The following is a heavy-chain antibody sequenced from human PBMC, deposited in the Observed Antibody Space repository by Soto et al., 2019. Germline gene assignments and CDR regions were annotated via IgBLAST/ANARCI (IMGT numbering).Heavy chain of an antibody. Sequence: EVQLLESGGGLVQPGGSLRLSCAASGFTFSSYAMSWVRQAPGKGLEWVSAISGSGGNTYYADSVKGRFTISRDNSKNTLYLQMNSLRAEDTAVYYCAKDKSLDDYVWGSYRPATDYWGQGTLVTVSS. D-gene: IGHD3-16*02. V-gene: IGHV3-23*01. CDR1: GFTFSSYA. CDR3: AKDKSLDDYVWGSYRPATDY. J-gene: IGHJ4*02. CDR2: ISGSGGNT.